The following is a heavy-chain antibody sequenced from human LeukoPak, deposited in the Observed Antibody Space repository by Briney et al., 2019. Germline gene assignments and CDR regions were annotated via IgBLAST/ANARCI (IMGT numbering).Heavy chain of an antibody. D-gene: IGHD3-10*01. CDR2: ISAYNGNT. CDR1: GYTFTSYG. J-gene: IGHJ4*02. V-gene: IGHV1-18*01. CDR3: ALAGFGELLSDY. Sequence: ASVTVSYKASGYTFTSYGISWVRQAPGQGLEWMGWISAYNGNTNYAQKLQGRVTMTTDTSTSTAYMELRSLRSDDTAVYYCALAGFGELLSDYWGQGTLVTVSS.